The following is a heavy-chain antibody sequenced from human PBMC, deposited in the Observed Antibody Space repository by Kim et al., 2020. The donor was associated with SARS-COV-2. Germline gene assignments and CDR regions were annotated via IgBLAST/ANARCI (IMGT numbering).Heavy chain of an antibody. CDR1: GFTFSSYW. CDR3: ARGQDYSSSWYWEYYYGMDV. D-gene: IGHD6-13*01. V-gene: IGHV3-74*01. CDR2: INSDGSST. J-gene: IGHJ6*02. Sequence: GGSLRLSCAASGFTFSSYWMHWVRQAPGKGLVWVSRINSDGSSTSYADSVKGRFTISRDNAKNTLYLQMNSLRAEDTAVYYCARGQDYSSSWYWEYYYGMDVWGQGTTVTVSS.